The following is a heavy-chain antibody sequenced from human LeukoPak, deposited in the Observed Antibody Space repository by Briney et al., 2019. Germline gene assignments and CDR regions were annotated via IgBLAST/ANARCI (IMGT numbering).Heavy chain of an antibody. CDR1: GFPFSSYA. J-gene: IGHJ5*02. Sequence: PGGSLRLSCSASGFPFSSYAMHWVRQAPGKGLEYVSAISDSGGSTYYADSVKGRFTISRDNSKNTLYLQMNSLSADDTAVYYCARLMGSGWFDPWGQGTLVTVFS. V-gene: IGHV3-64*04. CDR2: ISDSGGST. D-gene: IGHD1-26*01. CDR3: ARLMGSGWFDP.